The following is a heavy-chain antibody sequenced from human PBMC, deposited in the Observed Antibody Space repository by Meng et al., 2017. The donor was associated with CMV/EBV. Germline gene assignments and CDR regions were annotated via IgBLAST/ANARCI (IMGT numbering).Heavy chain of an antibody. CDR1: GGSFSGYY. Sequence: SETLSLTCPVYGGSFSGYYWSWIRQLPGKGLEWIGEINHSGSTNYNPSLKSRVNISVDTSKNQSSLKLSSVTAADTAVYYCARGAGSDYWGQGTLVTVSS. V-gene: IGHV4-34*01. D-gene: IGHD6-19*01. CDR3: ARGAGSDY. J-gene: IGHJ4*02. CDR2: INHSGST.